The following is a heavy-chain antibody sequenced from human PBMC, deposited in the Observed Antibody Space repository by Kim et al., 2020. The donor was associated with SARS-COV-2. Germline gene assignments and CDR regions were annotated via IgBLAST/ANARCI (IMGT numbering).Heavy chain of an antibody. CDR1: GFTFSSYG. CDR2: ISYDGSNK. Sequence: GGSLRLSCAASGFTFSSYGMHWVRQAPGKGLEWVALISYDGSNKYYADSVKGRFTISRDNSKNTLYLQMNSLRAEDTAVYYCAILGYSSSSVDYWGQGT. D-gene: IGHD6-13*01. J-gene: IGHJ4*02. CDR3: AILGYSSSSVDY. V-gene: IGHV3-30*03.